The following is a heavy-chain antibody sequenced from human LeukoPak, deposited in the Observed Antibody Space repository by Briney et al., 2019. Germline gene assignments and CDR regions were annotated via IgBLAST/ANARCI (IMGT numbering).Heavy chain of an antibody. CDR2: ISYDGSNK. V-gene: IGHV3-30*18. CDR1: GFTFSSYG. Sequence: GGSPRLSCAASGFTFSSYGMHWVRQAPGKGLEWVAVISYDGSNKYYADSVKGRFTISRDNSKNTLYLQMNSLRAEDTAVYYCAKDQVRGKRRSDAFDIWGQGTMVTVSS. CDR3: AKDQVRGKRRSDAFDI. D-gene: IGHD4-23*01. J-gene: IGHJ3*02.